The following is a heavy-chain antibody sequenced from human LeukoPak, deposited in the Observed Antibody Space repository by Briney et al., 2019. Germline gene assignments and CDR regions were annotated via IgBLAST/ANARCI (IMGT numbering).Heavy chain of an antibody. J-gene: IGHJ3*02. V-gene: IGHV4-39*01. D-gene: IGHD2-15*01. Sequence: PSETLSLTCTVSGGSISSTGDFWGWIRQTPGKGLEWIGSIYYSGSTYYNPSLKSRVTTSVDTPKNQFSLKLSSVTAADTAVYYCARRRIAQRAFDIWGQGTMVTVSS. CDR2: IYYSGST. CDR3: ARRRIAQRAFDI. CDR1: GGSISSTGDF.